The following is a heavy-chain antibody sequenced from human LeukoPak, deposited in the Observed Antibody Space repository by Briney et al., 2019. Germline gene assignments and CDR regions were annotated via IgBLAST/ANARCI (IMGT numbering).Heavy chain of an antibody. Sequence: ASVKVSCKASGYAFTGYYMHWVRQAPGQGLEWMGWINPNSGGTNYAQKFQGRVTMTRDTSISTAYMELSRLRSDDTAVYYCARVSRPAIVGAKGHFDYWGQGTLVTVSS. V-gene: IGHV1-2*02. J-gene: IGHJ4*02. CDR1: GYAFTGYY. D-gene: IGHD1-26*01. CDR3: ARVSRPAIVGAKGHFDY. CDR2: INPNSGGT.